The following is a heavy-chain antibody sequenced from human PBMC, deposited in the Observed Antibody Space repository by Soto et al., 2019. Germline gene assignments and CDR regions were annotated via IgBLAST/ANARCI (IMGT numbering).Heavy chain of an antibody. D-gene: IGHD3-10*01. V-gene: IGHV1-46*01. J-gene: IGHJ4*02. Sequence: GASVKVSCKASGYTFTSYYMHWVRQATGQGLEWMGIINPSGGSTSYAQKFQGRVTMTRDTSTSTVYMELSSLRSEDTAVYYCARDNEYYYGSGTPSSLDYWGQGTLVTVSS. CDR1: GYTFTSYY. CDR2: INPSGGST. CDR3: ARDNEYYYGSGTPSSLDY.